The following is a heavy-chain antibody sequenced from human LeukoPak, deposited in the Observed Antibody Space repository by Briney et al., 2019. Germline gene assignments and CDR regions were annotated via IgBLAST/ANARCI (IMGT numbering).Heavy chain of an antibody. D-gene: IGHD2-2*02. CDR3: ARDAACTTSTCYKQIDS. CDR1: GFTVNTNY. Sequence: GGSLRLSCAASGFTVNTNYMSWVRQAPGKGLEWVSAISGSGGSTYYADSVKGRFTISRDKSKNTLYLQMNSLRADNTAVYYCARDAACTTSTCYKQIDSWGQGTLVTVSS. CDR2: ISGSGGST. J-gene: IGHJ4*02. V-gene: IGHV3-23*01.